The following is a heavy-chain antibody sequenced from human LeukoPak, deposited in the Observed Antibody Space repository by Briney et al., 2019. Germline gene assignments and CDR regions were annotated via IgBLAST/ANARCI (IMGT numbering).Heavy chain of an antibody. D-gene: IGHD1-20*01. CDR1: GFTFSNYW. CDR3: ARDNNWSSDY. V-gene: IGHV3-7*03. J-gene: IGHJ4*02. CDR2: IKQDGSEK. Sequence: GGSLRLSCAASGFTFSNYWMSWVRQAPGKGLEWVANIKQDGSEKYYVGSVKGRFTISRDNAKNSLYLQMNSLRVEDTAVYYCARDNNWSSDYWGQGTLVTVSS.